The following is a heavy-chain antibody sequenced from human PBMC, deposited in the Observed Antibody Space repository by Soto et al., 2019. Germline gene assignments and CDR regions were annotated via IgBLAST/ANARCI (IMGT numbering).Heavy chain of an antibody. J-gene: IGHJ6*02. CDR3: AKGEYYYGSGSPYYGMDV. CDR1: GVTFSSYG. Sequence: GGSLRLSCTGSGVTFSSYGMHWVRQAPGKGLEWVAVIAYDGSNKYYADSVKGRFTISRDSSKNTLYLEMNSRRPEDTAVYYCAKGEYYYGSGSPYYGMDVWGQGTTVTVSS. CDR2: IAYDGSNK. V-gene: IGHV3-30*18. D-gene: IGHD3-10*01.